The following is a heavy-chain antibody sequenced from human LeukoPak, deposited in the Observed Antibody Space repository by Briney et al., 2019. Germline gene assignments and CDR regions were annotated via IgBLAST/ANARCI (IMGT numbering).Heavy chain of an antibody. CDR1: GYTFTSYG. CDR2: ISAYNGNT. D-gene: IGHD3-22*01. CDR3: ARTKTYYYDSSGWPPPDY. V-gene: IGHV1-18*01. Sequence: ASVKVSCKASGYTFTSYGISWVRQAPGQGLEWMGWISAYNGNTNYAQKLQGRVTMTRDMSTSTVYMELSSLRSEDTAVYYCARTKTYYYDSSGWPPPDYWGQGTLVTVSS. J-gene: IGHJ4*02.